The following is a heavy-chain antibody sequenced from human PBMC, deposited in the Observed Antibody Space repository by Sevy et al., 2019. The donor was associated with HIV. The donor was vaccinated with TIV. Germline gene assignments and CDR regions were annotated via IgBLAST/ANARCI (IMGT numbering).Heavy chain of an antibody. D-gene: IGHD5-12*01. CDR3: ARAGRWLQLGYYFDY. V-gene: IGHV3-7*01. Sequence: GGSLRLSCAASGFTFSSYWMSWVRQAPGKGLEWVANIKQDGSEKYYVGFVKGRFTNSRDNAKNSLYLQMNSLRAEDTAVYYCARAGRWLQLGYYFDYWGQGTLVTVSS. J-gene: IGHJ4*02. CDR1: GFTFSSYW. CDR2: IKQDGSEK.